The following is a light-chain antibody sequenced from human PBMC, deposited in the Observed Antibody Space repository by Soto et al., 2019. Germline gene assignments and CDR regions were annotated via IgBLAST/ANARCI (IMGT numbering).Light chain of an antibody. J-gene: IGKJ4*02. CDR2: KAS. CDR3: QQYTSYSP. CDR1: QSINNL. V-gene: IGKV1-5*03. Sequence: DIQMTQSPSTLSASVGDRVTITCRASQSINNLLAWYQQKPGKAPKLLIYKASSLESGVPSRFSGNGSGTEFTLTISSLQPDDFATYYCQQYTSYSPFGGGTKVEIK.